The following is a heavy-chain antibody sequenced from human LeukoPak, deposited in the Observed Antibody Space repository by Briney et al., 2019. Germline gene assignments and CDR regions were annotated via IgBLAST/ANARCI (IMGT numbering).Heavy chain of an antibody. CDR3: ARVPMITFGGVIVMSY. J-gene: IGHJ4*02. CDR1: GYTFTGYY. D-gene: IGHD3-16*02. V-gene: IGHV1-2*06. Sequence: GASVKVSCKASGYTFTGYYMYWVRQAPGQGLEWMGRINPNSGGTNYAQKLQGRVTMTTDTSTSTAYMELRSLRSDDTAVYYCARVPMITFGGVIVMSYWGQGTLVTVSS. CDR2: INPNSGGT.